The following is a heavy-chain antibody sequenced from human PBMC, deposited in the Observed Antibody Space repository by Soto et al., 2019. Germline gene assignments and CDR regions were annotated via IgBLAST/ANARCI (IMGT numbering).Heavy chain of an antibody. CDR2: IIPILGTA. CDR1: GGTFSSYA. CDR3: GRAPPALRYCARVHNGVWFDP. D-gene: IGHD3-9*01. J-gene: IGHJ5*02. Sequence: QVQLVQSGAEVKKPGSSVKVSCKASGGTFSSYAISWVRQAPGQGLEWMGGIIPILGTANYAQKFQGRVTITADESTSTAYMELSSLRSEATAVYCCGRAPPALRYCARVHNGVWFDPWGQGTLVTVSS. V-gene: IGHV1-69*01.